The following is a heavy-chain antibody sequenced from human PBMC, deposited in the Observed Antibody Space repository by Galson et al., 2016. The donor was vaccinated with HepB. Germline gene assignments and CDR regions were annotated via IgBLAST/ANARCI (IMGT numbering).Heavy chain of an antibody. D-gene: IGHD2-15*01. CDR1: GFTFEDYA. V-gene: IGHV3-9*01. Sequence: SLRLSCAASGFTFEDYAMHWVRQAPGKGLEWVSGISWNSGSIGYADSVKGRFTISRDNAKNSLYLQMNSLRVEDTAFYYCAKVRRIRFTAGMDVWGQGTTVTVSS. CDR2: ISWNSGSI. CDR3: AKVRRIRFTAGMDV. J-gene: IGHJ6*02.